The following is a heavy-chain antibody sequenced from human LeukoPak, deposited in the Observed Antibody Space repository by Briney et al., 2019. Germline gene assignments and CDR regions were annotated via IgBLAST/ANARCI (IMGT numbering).Heavy chain of an antibody. CDR2: IYYSGST. Sequence: PSETLSLTCTVSGGSISSSSYYWGWIRQPPGKGLEWIGSIYYSGSTYYNPSLKSRVTISVDTSKNQFSLKLSSVTAADTAVYYCARRSSGWDDAFDIWGQGTMVTVSS. CDR1: GGSISSSSYY. V-gene: IGHV4-39*07. D-gene: IGHD6-19*01. J-gene: IGHJ3*02. CDR3: ARRSSGWDDAFDI.